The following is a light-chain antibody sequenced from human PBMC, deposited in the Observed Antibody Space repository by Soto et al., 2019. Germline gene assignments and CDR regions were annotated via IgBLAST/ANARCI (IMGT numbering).Light chain of an antibody. Sequence: QAVVTQPPSASGTPGQRVTISCSGSSSNIGSNYVYWYQQLPGTAPKLLIYRNNQRPSGVPDRFSGSKSGTSASLAISGLRSEDEADYYCAAWDDSLSGPLFGGGTKLPS. CDR1: SSNIGSNY. CDR3: AAWDDSLSGPL. J-gene: IGLJ2*01. V-gene: IGLV1-47*01. CDR2: RNN.